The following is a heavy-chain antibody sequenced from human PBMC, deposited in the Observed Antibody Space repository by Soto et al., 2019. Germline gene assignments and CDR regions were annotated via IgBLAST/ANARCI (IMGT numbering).Heavy chain of an antibody. Sequence: PSETLSLTCTVSGGSIISYYWSWIRQPPGKGLEWIGYIYYSGSTNYNPSLKSRVTISVDTSKNQFSLKLSSVTAADTAVYYCARGDVGALDYWGQGTLVTVSS. D-gene: IGHD1-26*01. J-gene: IGHJ4*02. CDR1: GGSIISYY. V-gene: IGHV4-59*01. CDR2: IYYSGST. CDR3: ARGDVGALDY.